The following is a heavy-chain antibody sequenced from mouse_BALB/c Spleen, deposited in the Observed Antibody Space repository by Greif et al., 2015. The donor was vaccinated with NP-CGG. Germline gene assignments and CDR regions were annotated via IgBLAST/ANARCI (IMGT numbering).Heavy chain of an antibody. CDR2: IYPGSGNT. CDR3: ARDSRYCDI. CDR1: GYTFTDYY. V-gene: IGHV1-77*01. Sequence: QVQLQQSGAELARPGASVKLSCKASGYTFTDYYINWVKQRTGQGLEWIGEIYPGSGNTYYNEKFKGKATLTADKSSSTGYMQISSLTCGDTAVYFCARDSRYCDIWGAGARVTVSS. J-gene: IGHJ1*01.